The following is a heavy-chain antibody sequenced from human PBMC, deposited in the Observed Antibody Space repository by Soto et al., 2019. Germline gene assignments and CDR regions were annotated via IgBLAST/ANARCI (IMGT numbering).Heavy chain of an antibody. Sequence: EVQLVESGGGLVKPGGSLRLSCAASGFTFNSYSMNWVRQAPGKGLEWVSCISSSSNYIYYADSVKGRFTISRDNAKNSLYMQINSLTAEDTPVYYCATYEGDFYDSTTYYYWGQGTLVTVSS. D-gene: IGHD3-22*01. CDR3: ATYEGDFYDSTTYYY. V-gene: IGHV3-21*01. J-gene: IGHJ4*02. CDR1: GFTFNSYS. CDR2: ISSSSNYI.